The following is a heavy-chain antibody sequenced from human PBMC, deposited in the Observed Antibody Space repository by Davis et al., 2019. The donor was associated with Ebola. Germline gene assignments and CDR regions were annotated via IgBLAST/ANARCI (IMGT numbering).Heavy chain of an antibody. CDR1: GYTFTSYA. CDR2: INTNTGNP. CDR3: PSGLEVGATSAFDI. Sequence: AASVKVSCKASGYTFTSYAMNWVRQAPGQGLEWMGWINTNTGNPTYAQGFTGRFVFSLDTSVSTAYLQISSLKAVDPAVYYCPSGLEVGATSAFDIWGQGTMVTVSS. V-gene: IGHV7-4-1*02. J-gene: IGHJ3*02. D-gene: IGHD1-26*01.